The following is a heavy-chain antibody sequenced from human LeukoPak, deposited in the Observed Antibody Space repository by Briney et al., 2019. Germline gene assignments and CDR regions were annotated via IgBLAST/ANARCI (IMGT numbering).Heavy chain of an antibody. CDR2: ISSTGSYI. CDR3: ARVVTVAWSERRPGYFYMDV. CDR1: GFTFDDYG. V-gene: IGHV3-21*01. J-gene: IGHJ6*03. Sequence: PGGSLRLSCAASGFTFDDYGMNWVRQAPGKGLEWVASISSTGSYIYYADSGKGRFTISRDNAKKSLYLQMNSLRAEDTAVYYCARVVTVAWSERRPGYFYMDVWGKGTTVTVSS. D-gene: IGHD1-1*01.